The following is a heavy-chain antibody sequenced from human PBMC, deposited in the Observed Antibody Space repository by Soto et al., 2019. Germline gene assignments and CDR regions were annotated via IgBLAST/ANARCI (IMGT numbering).Heavy chain of an antibody. Sequence: SETLSLTCTVSGGSISSSSYYWGWIRQPPGKGLEWIGGIYYSGSTYYNPSLKSRVTISVDTSKNQFSLKLSSVTAADTAVYYCARAVRGVPYNWFDPWGQGTLVTVSS. J-gene: IGHJ5*02. V-gene: IGHV4-39*01. CDR1: GGSISSSSYY. CDR3: ARAVRGVPYNWFDP. CDR2: IYYSGST. D-gene: IGHD3-10*01.